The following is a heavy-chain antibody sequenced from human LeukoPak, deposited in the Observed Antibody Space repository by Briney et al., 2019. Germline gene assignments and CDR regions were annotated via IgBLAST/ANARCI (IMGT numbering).Heavy chain of an antibody. D-gene: IGHD3-10*02. CDR1: GCSFSCYA. V-gene: IGHV3-23*01. Sequence: GGSLSLSWAASGCSFSCYARSWVRQPPGKGLEWVSAISGSGGSTYYADSVKGRFTISRDNSKIKLCLQMDGLTAEDTSVYYCAKLFGECYYYYYGMDVWGQGTTVTVSS. CDR3: AKLFGECYYYYYGMDV. CDR2: ISGSGGST. J-gene: IGHJ6*02.